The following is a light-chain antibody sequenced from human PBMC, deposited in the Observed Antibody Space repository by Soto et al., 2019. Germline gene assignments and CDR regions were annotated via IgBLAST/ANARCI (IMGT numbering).Light chain of an antibody. J-gene: IGKJ4*01. CDR2: GAS. CDR3: QQLNSLLT. CDR1: QGISSF. Sequence: DIQLTQSPSSLSASVGDRVTITCRASQGISSFLAWYQQKPGKAPKLLIYGASTLQSGVPSRFSGSGSGTDFTLTISSLQPEDFATYYCQQLNSLLTFGGGTKVEIK. V-gene: IGKV1-9*01.